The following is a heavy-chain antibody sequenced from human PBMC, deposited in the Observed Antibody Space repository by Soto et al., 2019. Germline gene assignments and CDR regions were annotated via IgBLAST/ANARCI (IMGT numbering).Heavy chain of an antibody. CDR3: ARSHGGYSGYDNLYYFDY. J-gene: IGHJ4*02. V-gene: IGHV3-11*01. D-gene: IGHD5-12*01. CDR1: GFTFSSYD. Sequence: GGSLRLSCAASGFTFSSYDMHWVRQAPGKGLEWVSYISSSGSTIYYADSVKGRFTISRDNAKNSLYLQMNSLRAEDTAVYYCARSHGGYSGYDNLYYFDYWGQGTLVTVSS. CDR2: ISSSGSTI.